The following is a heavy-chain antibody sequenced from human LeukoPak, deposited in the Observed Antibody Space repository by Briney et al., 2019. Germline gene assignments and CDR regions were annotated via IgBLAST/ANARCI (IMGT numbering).Heavy chain of an antibody. Sequence: SETLSLTCTVSGGSISSSSYYWGWIRQPPGKGLEWIGSIYCSGSTYYNPSLKSRVTISVDTSKNQFSLKLSSVTAADTAVYYCAGSFCGGSCYPRGSWFDPWGQGTLVTVSS. CDR2: IYCSGST. D-gene: IGHD2-15*01. CDR3: AGSFCGGSCYPRGSWFDP. J-gene: IGHJ5*02. V-gene: IGHV4-39*01. CDR1: GGSISSSSYY.